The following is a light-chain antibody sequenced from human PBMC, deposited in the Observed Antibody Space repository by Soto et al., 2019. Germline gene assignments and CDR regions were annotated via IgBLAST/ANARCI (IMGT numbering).Light chain of an antibody. CDR1: ETVRTN. CDR2: GAS. Sequence: IVMTQSPVTLSVSPGERVTLSCRASETVRTNLAWFQQKPGQTPRLLIFGASTRATGIPTRFTGSGSETEFTLTIDSLQSEDLAVYYCHQYYTWPAYTFGQGTKLEI. J-gene: IGKJ2*01. CDR3: HQYYTWPAYT. V-gene: IGKV3-15*01.